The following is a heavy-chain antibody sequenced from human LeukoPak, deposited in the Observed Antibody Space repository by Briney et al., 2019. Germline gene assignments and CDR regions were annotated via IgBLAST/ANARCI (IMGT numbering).Heavy chain of an antibody. CDR1: GYTLTELS. J-gene: IGHJ4*02. CDR3: ATADVAVAGTPDY. CDR2: FDPEDGET. V-gene: IGHV1-24*01. Sequence: ASVKVSCKVSGYTLTELSMHRVRQAPGKGLEWMGRFDPEDGETIYAQKFQGRVTMTEDTSTNTAYMELSSLRSEDTAVYYCATADVAVAGTPDYWGQGTLVTVSS. D-gene: IGHD6-19*01.